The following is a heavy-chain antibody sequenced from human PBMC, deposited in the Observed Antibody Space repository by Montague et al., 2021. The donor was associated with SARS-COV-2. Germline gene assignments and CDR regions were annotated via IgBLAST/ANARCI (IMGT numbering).Heavy chain of an antibody. Sequence: SETLSLTCAVYGGSFSGYYWSWICQPPGKGLEWIGEINHSGSTNXNPSLKSRVTISVDTSKNQFSLKLSSVTAADTAVYYCARRGYSYYYYGMDVWGQGTTVTVSS. D-gene: IGHD5-24*01. CDR3: ARRGYSYYYYGMDV. V-gene: IGHV4-34*01. J-gene: IGHJ6*02. CDR2: INHSGST. CDR1: GGSFSGYY.